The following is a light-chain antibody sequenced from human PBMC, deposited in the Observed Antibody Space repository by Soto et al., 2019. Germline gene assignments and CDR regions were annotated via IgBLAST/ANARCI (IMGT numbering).Light chain of an antibody. CDR1: SSNIGAGYD. V-gene: IGLV1-40*01. CDR3: QSHDNSLSDTYV. J-gene: IGLJ1*01. CDR2: GNN. Sequence: QSVLTQPPSMSGAPGQRGTISCTWSSSNIGAGYDVHWYQQLPGKAPRLLIFGNNNGPSRVPDRFSGSKSGTSASLAITGLQAEDEADYYCQSHDNSLSDTYVVGTGTKRTVL.